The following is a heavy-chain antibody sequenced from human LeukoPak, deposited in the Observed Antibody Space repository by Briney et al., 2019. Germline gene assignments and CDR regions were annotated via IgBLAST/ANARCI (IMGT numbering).Heavy chain of an antibody. V-gene: IGHV3-30-3*01. D-gene: IGHD3-22*01. J-gene: IGHJ4*02. CDR2: ISYDGSNK. CDR3: ARDRDSRGYYYPY. CDR1: GFTFSSYA. Sequence: GGSLRLSCVASGFTFSSYAMGWVRQAPGKGLEWVAVISYDGSNKYYADSVKGRFTISRDNSKNTLYLQMNSLRAEDTAVYYCARDRDSRGYYYPYWGQGTLVTVSS.